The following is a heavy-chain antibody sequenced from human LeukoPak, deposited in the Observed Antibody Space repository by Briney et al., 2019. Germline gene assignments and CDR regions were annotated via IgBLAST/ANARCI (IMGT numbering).Heavy chain of an antibody. CDR3: ARVGRRWLQDYFDY. Sequence: ASVKVSCKASGYTFTSYGISWVRQPPGQGLEWMGWISAYNGNTNYAQKLQGRVTMTTDTSTSTAYMELRSLRSDDTAVYYCARVGRRWLQDYFDYWGQGTLVTVSS. CDR2: ISAYNGNT. J-gene: IGHJ4*02. V-gene: IGHV1-18*01. CDR1: GYTFTSYG. D-gene: IGHD5-24*01.